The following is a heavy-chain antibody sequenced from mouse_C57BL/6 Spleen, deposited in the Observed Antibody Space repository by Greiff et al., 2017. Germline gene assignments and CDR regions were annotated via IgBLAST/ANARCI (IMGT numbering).Heavy chain of an antibody. V-gene: IGHV1-55*01. J-gene: IGHJ4*01. CDR3: AVQDYGSYYAMEY. CDR1: GYTFTSYC. D-gene: IGHD1-1*01. CDR2: IYPGSGST. Sequence: QVQLQQSGAELVKPGASVKMSCKASGYTFTSYCITWVKQRPGQGLEWIGDIYPGSGSTNYHEKFKSKCTLTVDTSSSTAYMQLSSLTSEDSAVYYCAVQDYGSYYAMEYWGQGTSVTVSA.